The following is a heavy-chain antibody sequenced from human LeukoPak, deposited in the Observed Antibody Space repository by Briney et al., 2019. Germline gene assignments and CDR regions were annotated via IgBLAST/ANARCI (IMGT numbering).Heavy chain of an antibody. Sequence: GASVKVSCKASGGIFSRHTISWVRQSPGQGLEWMGGITPMFGTSNYAQKFQGRVTITADESTSTAYMELSSLRSEDTAVYYCARDSSEFRSLLFHWGQGTLVTVS. CDR2: ITPMFGTS. D-gene: IGHD1-14*01. V-gene: IGHV1-69*13. J-gene: IGHJ1*01. CDR3: ARDSSEFRSLLFH. CDR1: GGIFSRHT.